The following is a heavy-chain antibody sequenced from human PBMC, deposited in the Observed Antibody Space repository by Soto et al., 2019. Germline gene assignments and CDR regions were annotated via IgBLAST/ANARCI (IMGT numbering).Heavy chain of an antibody. Sequence: SETLCLTCTVTGGSVRNQCCRWIRRPPGRGLEWIGYIYRSGSTKYNPSLKSRLTISVDTSKNQFSLKLSSVTAADTAVYYCARTLDYGHMDVWGKGTTVTVSS. CDR3: ARTLDYGHMDV. V-gene: IGHV4-4*09. J-gene: IGHJ6*03. D-gene: IGHD3-16*01. CDR2: IYRSGST. CDR1: GGSVRNQC.